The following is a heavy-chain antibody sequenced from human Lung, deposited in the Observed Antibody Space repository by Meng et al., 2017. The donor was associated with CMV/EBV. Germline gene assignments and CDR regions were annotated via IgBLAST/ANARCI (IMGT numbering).Heavy chain of an antibody. D-gene: IGHD3-16*02. V-gene: IGHV1-2*02. CDR2: INSKIGDA. Sequence: ASXXVSXKASGYTFTGYYLHWVRQAPGQGREWMGWINSKIGDANYTQKFQGRVTVTRDTSISTAYMELKRLTYDDAAVYFYARKVVRASDAFDIWGQGTMVTVSS. CDR3: ARKVVRASDAFDI. J-gene: IGHJ3*02. CDR1: GYTFTGYY.